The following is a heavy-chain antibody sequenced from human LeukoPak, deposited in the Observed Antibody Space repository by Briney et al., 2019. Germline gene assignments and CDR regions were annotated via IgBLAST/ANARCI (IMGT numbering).Heavy chain of an antibody. V-gene: IGHV3-23*01. CDR2: ISGSGDNT. Sequence: GGSLRLSCAASGFTFGNYAMSWVRQAPGKGLEWVSAISGSGDNTYYADSVKGRFTISRDNSKNTLYLQMNSLRAEDTAVYYCAKPLRVSSSGAFGDAFDIWGQGTMVTVSS. D-gene: IGHD6-13*01. CDR3: AKPLRVSSSGAFGDAFDI. CDR1: GFTFGNYA. J-gene: IGHJ3*02.